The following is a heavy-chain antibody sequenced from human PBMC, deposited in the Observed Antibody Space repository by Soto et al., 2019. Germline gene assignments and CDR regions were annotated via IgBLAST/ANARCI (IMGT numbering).Heavy chain of an antibody. J-gene: IGHJ4*02. D-gene: IGHD6-13*01. Sequence: EVHLLESGGGLVQPGGSLRLSCAGSGFTFYNYAMSWVRQAPGKGLEWVSGISANGGRTYYANSVKGRFTISRDNSKNTLSLQMNSLRAEDTAVYYCARGQQLVPGFLDDFDYWGQGTLVTVSS. V-gene: IGHV3-23*01. CDR1: GFTFYNYA. CDR3: ARGQQLVPGFLDDFDY. CDR2: ISANGGRT.